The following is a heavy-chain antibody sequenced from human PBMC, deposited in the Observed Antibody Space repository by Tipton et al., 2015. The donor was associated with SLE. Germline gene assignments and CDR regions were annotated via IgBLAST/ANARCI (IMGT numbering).Heavy chain of an antibody. Sequence: QLVQSGAEVKKPGESLKISCTVSGYTFANFWISWVRQTPEKGLEWMGFIYPTDSDTKYNPSFEGQVTISADKSTNTAYLQWSSLKTSDSAMYYCARDQASLGLDFWGQGTLVTVSS. CDR3: ARDQASLGLDF. J-gene: IGHJ4*02. CDR1: GYTFANFW. V-gene: IGHV5-51*01. CDR2: IYPTDSDT.